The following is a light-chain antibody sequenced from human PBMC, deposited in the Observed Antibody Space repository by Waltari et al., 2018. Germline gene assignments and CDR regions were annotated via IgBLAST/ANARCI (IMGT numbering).Light chain of an antibody. CDR3: SSYTSSSPLYV. J-gene: IGLJ1*01. V-gene: IGLV2-14*03. Sequence: QSALTQPASVSGSPGQSITISCTGTSSDVGGYNYVSWYQQHPVKAPKLRIYDVSNRPSVVSNRCSGSESGNTASLTISGLQAEDEADYYCSSYTSSSPLYVFGTGTKVTVL. CDR1: SSDVGGYNY. CDR2: DVS.